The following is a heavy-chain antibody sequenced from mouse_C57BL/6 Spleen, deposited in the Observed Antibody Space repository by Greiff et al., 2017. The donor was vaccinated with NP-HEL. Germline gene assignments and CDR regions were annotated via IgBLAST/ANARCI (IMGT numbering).Heavy chain of an antibody. CDR2: SRNKANDYTT. Sequence: EVNVVESGGGLVQSGRSLRLSCATSGFTFSDFYMEWVRQAPGKGLEWIAASRNKANDYTTEYSASVKGRFIVSRDTSQSILYLQMNALRAEDTAIYYCARVNWEEGAMDYWGQGTSVTVSS. V-gene: IGHV7-1*01. CDR1: GFTFSDFY. J-gene: IGHJ4*01. D-gene: IGHD4-1*02. CDR3: ARVNWEEGAMDY.